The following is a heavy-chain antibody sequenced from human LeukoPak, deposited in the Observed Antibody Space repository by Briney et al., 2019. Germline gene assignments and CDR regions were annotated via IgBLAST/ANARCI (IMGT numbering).Heavy chain of an antibody. J-gene: IGHJ4*02. V-gene: IGHV3-73*01. Sequence: GGSLRLSCAASGFTFSGSAMHWVRQASGKGLEWVGRIRTKANSYATAYAASVKGRFTISRDDSKNTAYLQMNSLKTEDTAVYYCSREGEGVNNWAFDYWGQGTLVTVSS. CDR1: GFTFSGSA. CDR3: SREGEGVNNWAFDY. CDR2: IRTKANSYAT. D-gene: IGHD1-20*01.